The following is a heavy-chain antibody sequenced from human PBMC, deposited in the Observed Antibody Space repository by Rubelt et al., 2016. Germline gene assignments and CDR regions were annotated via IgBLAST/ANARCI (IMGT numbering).Heavy chain of an antibody. CDR3: STLITMIRGVVEWFDY. D-gene: IGHD3-10*01. Sequence: EVQLLESGGGLVQPWVPLRLSCAASGFSFSSYAMSWVRQAPGQGLEWVGRIRNKANGYTTEYAASVKGRFTFSRDDSKNSLYLQMNRLETEDTAVYFCSTLITMIRGVVEWFDYWGHGTLVTVSS. J-gene: IGHJ4*01. CDR2: IRNKANGYTT. V-gene: IGHV3-72*01. CDR1: GFSFSSYA.